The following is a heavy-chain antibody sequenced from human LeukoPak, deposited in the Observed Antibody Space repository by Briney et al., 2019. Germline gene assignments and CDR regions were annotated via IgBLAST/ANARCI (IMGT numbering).Heavy chain of an antibody. Sequence: PSETLSLTCAVYGGSFSGYYWSWIRQPPGKGLEWIGEINHSGSTNYNPSLKSRVTISVDTSKNQFSLKLSSVTAADTAVYYCARGARDVGYYYGSGSYYYYYGMDVWGQGTTVTVSS. CDR3: ARGARDVGYYYGSGSYYYYYGMDV. CDR1: GGSFSGYY. J-gene: IGHJ6*02. V-gene: IGHV4-34*01. D-gene: IGHD3-10*01. CDR2: INHSGST.